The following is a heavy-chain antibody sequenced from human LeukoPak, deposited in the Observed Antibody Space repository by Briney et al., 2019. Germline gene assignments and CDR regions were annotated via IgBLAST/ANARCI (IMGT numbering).Heavy chain of an antibody. D-gene: IGHD3-9*01. J-gene: IGHJ4*02. V-gene: IGHV3-74*01. Sequence: GGSLRLSCAASGFTFSSYWMHWVRQAPGKGLVWVSRINSDGSSTSYADSVKGRFTISRDNAKNTLYLQMNSLRAEDTAMYYCASPILTGYYKSDYWGQGTLVTVSS. CDR3: ASPILTGYYKSDY. CDR2: INSDGSST. CDR1: GFTFSSYW.